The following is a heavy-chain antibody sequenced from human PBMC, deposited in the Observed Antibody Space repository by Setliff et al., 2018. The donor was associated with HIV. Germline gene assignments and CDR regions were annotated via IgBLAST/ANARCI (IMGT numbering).Heavy chain of an antibody. CDR2: ISANNGNT. J-gene: IGHJ4*02. V-gene: IGHV1-18*01. CDR1: GYTFTSYG. Sequence: ASVKVSCKASGYTFTSYGLNWVRQAPGQGLEWMGWISANNGNTNYAQTLQGRVTMTTDTSTSTAYMELESLRSDDTAVYYCAREARDVVRGVIIADYWGQGTLVTVSS. D-gene: IGHD3-10*01. CDR3: AREARDVVRGVIIADY.